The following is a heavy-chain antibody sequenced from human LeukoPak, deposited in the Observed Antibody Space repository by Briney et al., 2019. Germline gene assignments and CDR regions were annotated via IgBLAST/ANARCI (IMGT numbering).Heavy chain of an antibody. D-gene: IGHD3-16*02. CDR1: GFTFGDYA. J-gene: IGHJ2*01. V-gene: IGHV3-49*04. CDR3: ARVYRAWYFDL. CDR2: IRSKAYGGTT. Sequence: PGGSLRLSCTASGFTFGDYAMSWVRQAPGKGLGWVGFIRSKAYGGTTEYAASVKGRFTISRDDSKSIAYLQMNSLKTEDTAVYYCARVYRAWYFDLWGRGTLVTVSS.